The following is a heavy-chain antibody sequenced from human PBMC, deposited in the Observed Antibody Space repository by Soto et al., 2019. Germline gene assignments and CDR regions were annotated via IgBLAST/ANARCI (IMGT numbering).Heavy chain of an antibody. CDR2: IIPILGIA. V-gene: IGHV1-69*02. CDR3: ARGDYGSGSYYKGGYYGMDV. Sequence: SVKVSCKASGGTFSSYTISWVRQAPGQGLEWMGRIIPILGIANYAQKFQGRVTITADKSTSTAYMELSSLRSEDTAVYYCARGDYGSGSYYKGGYYGMDVWG. J-gene: IGHJ6*02. D-gene: IGHD3-10*01. CDR1: GGTFSSYT.